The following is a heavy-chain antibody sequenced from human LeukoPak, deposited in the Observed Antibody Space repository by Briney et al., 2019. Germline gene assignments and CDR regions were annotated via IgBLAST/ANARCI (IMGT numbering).Heavy chain of an antibody. CDR2: IYTSGST. Sequence: SETLSLTCTVSGGSISSYYWSWIRQPAGKGLEWIGRIYTSGSTNYNPSLKSRVTISVDTSKNQFSLKLSSVTAADTAVYYCARDGGGLAYCGGDCYSRAFDIWGQGTMVTVSS. CDR1: GGSISSYY. V-gene: IGHV4-4*07. J-gene: IGHJ3*02. CDR3: ARDGGGLAYCGGDCYSRAFDI. D-gene: IGHD2-21*02.